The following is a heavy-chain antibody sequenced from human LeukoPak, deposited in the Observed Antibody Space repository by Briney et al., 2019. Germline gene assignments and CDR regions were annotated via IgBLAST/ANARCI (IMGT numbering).Heavy chain of an antibody. D-gene: IGHD6-19*01. CDR3: ARGQRLGYYYYYYMDV. V-gene: IGHV4-34*01. Sequence: SETLSLTCAVYGGSFSGYYWSWIRQPPGKGLEWIGEINHSGSTNYNPSLKSRVTISVDTSKNQFSPKLSSVTAADTAVYYCARGQRLGYYYYYYMDVWGKGTTVTVSS. CDR2: INHSGST. J-gene: IGHJ6*03. CDR1: GGSFSGYY.